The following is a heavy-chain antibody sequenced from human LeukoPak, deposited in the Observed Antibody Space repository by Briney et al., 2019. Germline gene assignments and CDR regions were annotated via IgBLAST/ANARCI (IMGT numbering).Heavy chain of an antibody. J-gene: IGHJ6*03. D-gene: IGHD1-26*01. V-gene: IGHV3-21*01. CDR1: GFTFSSYS. Sequence: PGGSLRLSCAASGFTFSSYSMNWVRQAPGKGLEWVSSVSSSSSYIYYADSVKGRFTISRDNAKNSLYLQMNSLRAEDTAVYYCAREGWEEVYYYYYMDVWGKGTTVTVSS. CDR2: VSSSSSYI. CDR3: AREGWEEVYYYYYMDV.